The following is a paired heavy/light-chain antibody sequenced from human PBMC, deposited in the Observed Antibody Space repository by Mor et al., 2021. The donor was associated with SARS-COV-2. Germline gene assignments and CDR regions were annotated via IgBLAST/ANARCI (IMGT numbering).Heavy chain of an antibody. Sequence: QMQLVQSGPEVKKPGTSVKVSCKASGFTFISSALQWVRQARGQRLEWIGWIVVGSGKTNYAQKFQERVTITRDMSTSTAYLELSSLRSEDTAVYYCAAEGIAARPGGYSYYYGMDVWGQGTTVTVSS. CDR2: IVVGSGKT. CDR3: AAEGIAARPGGYSYYYGMDV. CDR1: GFTFISSA. J-gene: IGHJ6*02. D-gene: IGHD6-6*01. V-gene: IGHV1-58*01.
Light chain of an antibody. Sequence: EIVLTQSPATLSLSPGERATLSCRASQSVSTYLAWYQQKPGQAPRLLIYDASNRAAGIPARFGGSGSGTDFTLTISSLEPEDFAVYYCQHRSNWLTFGGGTKVEIK. CDR1: QSVSTY. CDR2: DAS. V-gene: IGKV3-11*01. J-gene: IGKJ4*01. CDR3: QHRSNWLT.